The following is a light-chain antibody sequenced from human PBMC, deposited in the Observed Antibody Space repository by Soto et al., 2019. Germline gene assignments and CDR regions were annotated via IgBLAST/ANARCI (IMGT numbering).Light chain of an antibody. Sequence: QSALTQPASVSGSPGQSITISCTGTSSDVGGYNYVSWYQQHPGKAPKLMIYEVSNRPSGVSDRFSGSKSGNTASLTISGLQADDEADYYFSSYRSSTPVVFGGGTQLTVL. CDR3: SSYRSSTPVV. V-gene: IGLV2-14*01. CDR2: EVS. CDR1: SSDVGGYNY. J-gene: IGLJ2*01.